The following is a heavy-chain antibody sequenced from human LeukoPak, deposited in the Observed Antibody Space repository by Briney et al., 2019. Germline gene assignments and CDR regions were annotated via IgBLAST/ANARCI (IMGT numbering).Heavy chain of an antibody. V-gene: IGHV1-69*13. D-gene: IGHD2-2*01. CDR3: ARVADIVVVPAAAGYYGMDV. CDR2: IIPIFGTA. J-gene: IGHJ6*02. Sequence: SVKVSCKASGGTFSSYAISWVRQAPGQGLEWMAGIIPIFGTANYAQKFQGRVTITADESTSTAYMELSSLRSEDTAVYYCARVADIVVVPAAAGYYGMDVWGQGTTVTVSS. CDR1: GGTFSSYA.